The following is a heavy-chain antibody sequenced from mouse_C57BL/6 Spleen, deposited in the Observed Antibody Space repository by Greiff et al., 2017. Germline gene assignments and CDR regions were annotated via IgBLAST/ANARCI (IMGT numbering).Heavy chain of an antibody. J-gene: IGHJ3*01. D-gene: IGHD1-1*01. V-gene: IGHV5-4*01. CDR1: GFTFSSYA. Sequence: DVHLVESGGGLVKPGGSLKLSCAASGFTFSSYAMSWVRQTPEKRLEWVATISDGGSYTYYPDNVKGRFTISRDNAKNNLYLQMSHLKSEDTAMYYCASLITTVGPYWGQGTLVTVSA. CDR2: ISDGGSYT. CDR3: ASLITTVGPY.